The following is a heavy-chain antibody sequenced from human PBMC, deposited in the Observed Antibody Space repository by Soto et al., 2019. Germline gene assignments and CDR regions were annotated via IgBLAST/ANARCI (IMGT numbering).Heavy chain of an antibody. J-gene: IGHJ1*01. CDR1: GGSISSGGYY. V-gene: IGHV4-31*03. Sequence: QVQLQESGPGLVKPSQTLSLTCTVSGGSISSGGYYWSWIRQHPGKGLEWIGYIYYSGSTYYNPSLKSRVTISVDTSKNQFSLKLSSVTSADMAVSYCARAIEYSSSRHFQHWGQGTLVTVSS. CDR2: IYYSGST. D-gene: IGHD6-6*01. CDR3: ARAIEYSSSRHFQH.